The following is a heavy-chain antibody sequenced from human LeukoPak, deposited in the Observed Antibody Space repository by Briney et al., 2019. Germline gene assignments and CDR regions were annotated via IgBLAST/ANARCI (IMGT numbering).Heavy chain of an antibody. V-gene: IGHV4-59*11. Sequence: PSETLSLTCTVSGGSISPHYWSWIRQPPGKGLEWIGYISYTGSTDYNPSLKSRVTISVDTSKKQFSLKLTSVTAADTALYYCATSPSNSWWFFGFDPWGQGTLVTVSS. CDR3: ATSPSNSWWFFGFDP. CDR1: GGSISPHY. D-gene: IGHD2-15*01. J-gene: IGHJ5*02. CDR2: ISYTGST.